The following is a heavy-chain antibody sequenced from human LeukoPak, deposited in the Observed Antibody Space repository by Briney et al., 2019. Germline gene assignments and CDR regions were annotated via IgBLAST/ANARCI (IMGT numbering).Heavy chain of an antibody. V-gene: IGHV3-7*01. Sequence: GGSLRLSSTASGINSSNFWMSWVRQAPGKGLEWVANIKLDGTTKDYVDSVKGRFTIFRDNAKNSLYLQMNNLRGDDTAVYYCATVAGDCSGGRCYLLRFDYWGQGTLVTVSS. J-gene: IGHJ4*02. CDR1: GINSSNFW. CDR2: IKLDGTTK. D-gene: IGHD2-15*01. CDR3: ATVAGDCSGGRCYLLRFDY.